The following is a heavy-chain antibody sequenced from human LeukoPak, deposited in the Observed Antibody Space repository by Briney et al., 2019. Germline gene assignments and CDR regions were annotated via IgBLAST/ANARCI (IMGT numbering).Heavy chain of an antibody. Sequence: GGSLRLSCAASGFTVSSNYMSWVRQAPGKGLEWVSVIYSGGSTYYADSVKGRFTISRDNSKNTLYLQMNSLRAEDTAVYYCARDRVGATITYFDYWGQGTLVTVSS. CDR1: GFTVSSNY. J-gene: IGHJ4*02. CDR3: ARDRVGATITYFDY. V-gene: IGHV3-53*01. D-gene: IGHD1-26*01. CDR2: IYSGGST.